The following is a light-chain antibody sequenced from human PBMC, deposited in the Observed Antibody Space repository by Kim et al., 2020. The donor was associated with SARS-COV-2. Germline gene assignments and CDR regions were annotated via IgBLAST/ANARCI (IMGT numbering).Light chain of an antibody. CDR1: QSVSSTY. J-gene: IGKJ4*01. V-gene: IGKV3-20*01. Sequence: PGDRATRSCRASQSVSSTYFGWYQHKPGQAPRLLIYGASSRATGIQDRFSGSGSGTDFTLTISRLEPEEFAVYYCQQYDTSPALTFGGGTKVDIK. CDR3: QQYDTSPALT. CDR2: GAS.